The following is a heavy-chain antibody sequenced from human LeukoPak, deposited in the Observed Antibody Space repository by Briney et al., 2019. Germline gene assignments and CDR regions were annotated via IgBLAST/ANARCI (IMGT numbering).Heavy chain of an antibody. CDR3: ARRAQTAAWNFTL. Sequence: SETLSLTCTVSGDSIGTYYWSWIRLPAGKGLEWIGQISTSGGSKYNPSLNSRVTMSLDTSNNHFSLALTALTAADTAIYYCARRAQTAAWNFTLWGRGAQVSVSS. V-gene: IGHV4-4*07. D-gene: IGHD1-14*01. CDR1: GDSIGTYY. J-gene: IGHJ2*01. CDR2: ISTSGGS.